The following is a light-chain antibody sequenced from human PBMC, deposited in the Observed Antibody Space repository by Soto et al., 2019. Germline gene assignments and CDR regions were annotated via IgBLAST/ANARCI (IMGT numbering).Light chain of an antibody. CDR1: SGDVGGYNS. Sequence: QSALTQPASVSGSPGQSITISCTGTSGDVGGYNSVSWFQQHPSKAPKLIIYEVSHRPSGVSIRFSGSKSGNTASLTISGLQAEDEADYYCYSYRHSTTLVFGTGTKLTVL. CDR2: EVS. CDR3: YSYRHSTTLV. J-gene: IGLJ1*01. V-gene: IGLV2-14*01.